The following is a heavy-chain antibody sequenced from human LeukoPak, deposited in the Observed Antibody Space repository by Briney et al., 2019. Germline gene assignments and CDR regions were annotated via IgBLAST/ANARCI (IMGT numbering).Heavy chain of an antibody. CDR1: GYTFTDSG. J-gene: IGHJ4*02. V-gene: IGHV1-18*01. CDR3: ARDFGETSYY. CDR2: ISAYYGNT. D-gene: IGHD3-10*01. Sequence: GASVKVSCKASGYTFTDSGITWVRPAPGQGLEWLGWISAYYGNTKYAQKLQGRVTMTTDTSTSTAYMELRSLTSDDTAVYYCARDFGETSYYWGQGTLVTVSS.